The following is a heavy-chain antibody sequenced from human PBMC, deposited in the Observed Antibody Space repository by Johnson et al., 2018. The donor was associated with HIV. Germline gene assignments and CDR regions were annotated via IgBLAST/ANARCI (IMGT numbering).Heavy chain of an antibody. Sequence: VQLVESGGGVVRPGGSLRLSCAASGFTFSTYGMSWVRQAPGKGLEWVSVIYSGDTTYYAASVKDRFTISRDNSKNTLYLQMNSLRAEDTALYYCARAYSYGVFDIWGQGTMVTVSS. V-gene: IGHV3-66*01. CDR3: ARAYSYGVFDI. CDR2: IYSGDTT. J-gene: IGHJ3*02. CDR1: GFTFSTYG. D-gene: IGHD5-18*01.